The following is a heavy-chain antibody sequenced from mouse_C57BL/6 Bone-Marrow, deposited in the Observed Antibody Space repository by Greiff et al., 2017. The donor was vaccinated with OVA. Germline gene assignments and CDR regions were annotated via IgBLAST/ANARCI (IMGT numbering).Heavy chain of an antibody. Sequence: VQLQQSGAELVRPGASVKLSCKASGYTFTSYGISWVKQRTGQGLEWIGEIYPRSGNTYYNEKFKGKATLTADKSSSTTYMELRILTAEDSAVYFCARRSYYGGYWGQGTTLTVSS. D-gene: IGHD2-1*01. J-gene: IGHJ2*01. CDR2: IYPRSGNT. CDR3: ARRSYYGGY. CDR1: GYTFTSYG. V-gene: IGHV1-81*01.